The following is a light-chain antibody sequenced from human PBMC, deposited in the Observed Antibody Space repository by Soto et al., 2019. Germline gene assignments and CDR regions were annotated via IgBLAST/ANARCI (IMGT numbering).Light chain of an antibody. CDR3: QQYHSPPLT. V-gene: IGKV3-20*01. J-gene: IGKJ1*01. CDR1: QNIRSNY. Sequence: EIVLTQSPGTLSLFPGQRATLSCRASQNIRSNYVAWFQQTPGQAPRLLIYGAVNKASGIPDRFSGSGSGTEFTLTISSLEPEDFVVYYCQQYHSPPLTFGQGTKVEIK. CDR2: GAV.